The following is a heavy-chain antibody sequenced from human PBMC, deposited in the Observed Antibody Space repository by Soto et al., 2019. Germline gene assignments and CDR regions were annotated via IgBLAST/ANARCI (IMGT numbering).Heavy chain of an antibody. CDR2: ISYDGSNK. J-gene: IGHJ4*02. CDR1: GFTFSSYA. V-gene: IGHV3-30-3*01. Sequence: QVQLVESGGGVVQPGRSLRLSCAASGFTFSSYAMHWVRQAPGKGLEWVAVISYDGSNKYYADSVKGRFTISRDNSKNTLYLQMNSLRAEDTAVYYCARDFYSSGEYYFDYWGQGTLVTVS. CDR3: ARDFYSSGEYYFDY. D-gene: IGHD6-19*01.